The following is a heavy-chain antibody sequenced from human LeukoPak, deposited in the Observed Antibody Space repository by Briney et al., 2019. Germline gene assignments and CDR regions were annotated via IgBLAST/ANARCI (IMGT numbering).Heavy chain of an antibody. J-gene: IGHJ4*02. D-gene: IGHD6-25*01. CDR2: IYYSGST. V-gene: IGHV4-39*01. CDR1: GGSISSSSYY. CDR3: ARLSAGHQRIDY. Sequence: SETLSLTCTVSGGSISSSSYYWGWIPQPPGKGLEWIGSIYYSGSTYYNPSLKSRVTISVDTSKNQFSLKLSSVTAADTAVYYCARLSAGHQRIDYWGQGTLVTVSS.